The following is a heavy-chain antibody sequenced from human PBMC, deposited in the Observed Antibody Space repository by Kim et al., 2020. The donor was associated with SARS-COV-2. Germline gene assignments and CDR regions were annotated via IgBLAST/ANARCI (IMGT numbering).Heavy chain of an antibody. J-gene: IGHJ6*02. CDR2: ISGSGGST. CDR1: GFTFSSYA. Sequence: GGSLRLSCAASGFTFSSYAMSWVRQAPGKGLEWVSAISGSGGSTYYADSVKGRFTISRDNSKNTLYLQMNSLRAEDTAVYYCAKDSGGLFYYGMDVWGQGTTVTVSS. D-gene: IGHD2-15*01. V-gene: IGHV3-23*01. CDR3: AKDSGGLFYYGMDV.